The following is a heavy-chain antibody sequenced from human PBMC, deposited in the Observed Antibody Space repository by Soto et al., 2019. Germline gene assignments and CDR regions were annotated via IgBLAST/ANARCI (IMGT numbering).Heavy chain of an antibody. V-gene: IGHV3-23*01. CDR3: AKLYGAFDD. CDR2: ISGSGGSK. J-gene: IGHJ4*02. CDR1: GFTFSSYA. D-gene: IGHD4-17*01. Sequence: GGSLRLSCAASGFTFSSYAMSWVRQAPGKGLEWVSAISGSGGSKYYADSVKGRFTISRDNSKNTLHLQMNSLIAEDTAVYSCAKLYGAFDDWGEGTLVSVS.